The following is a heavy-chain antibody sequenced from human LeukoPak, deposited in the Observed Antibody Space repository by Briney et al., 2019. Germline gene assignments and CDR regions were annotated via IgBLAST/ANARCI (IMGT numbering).Heavy chain of an antibody. D-gene: IGHD3-22*01. Sequence: GGSLRLSCAASGFTFSSYWMHWVRQAPGKGLVWVSRINSDGSSTSYADSVKGRFTISRNNAKNTLHLQMNSLRAADTAVYYCAENYYDSSGYFGYWGKGTLVTVSS. CDR3: AENYYDSSGYFGY. CDR1: GFTFSSYW. J-gene: IGHJ4*02. CDR2: INSDGSST. V-gene: IGHV3-74*01.